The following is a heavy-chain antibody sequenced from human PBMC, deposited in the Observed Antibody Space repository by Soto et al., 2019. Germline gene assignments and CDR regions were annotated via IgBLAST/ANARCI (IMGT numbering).Heavy chain of an antibody. CDR1: GFTFSSNA. CDR2: ISSSGGST. J-gene: IGHJ4*02. Sequence: GSLRLSCAASGFTFSSNAMSWVRQAPGKGLEWVSGISSSGGSTYYADSVKGRFTISRDNSKNMLYPQMNNLRAEDTAVYYCAKAQGGSYFDYWGQGTLVTVSS. CDR3: AKAQGGSYFDY. V-gene: IGHV3-23*01. D-gene: IGHD2-15*01.